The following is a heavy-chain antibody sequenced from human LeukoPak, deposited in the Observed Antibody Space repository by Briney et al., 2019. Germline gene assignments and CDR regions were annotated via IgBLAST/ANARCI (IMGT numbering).Heavy chain of an antibody. Sequence: ASVKVSCKASGYTFSYYYMHWVRQAPGQGLEWVGLINPSGGSTIYAQNFQGRVTLTRDTSTSTVYMELSSLTSEDTAVYYCVRGPGYCSGGSCLEYFQHWGQGTLVTVSS. V-gene: IGHV1-46*01. CDR1: GYTFSYYY. D-gene: IGHD2-15*01. J-gene: IGHJ1*01. CDR2: INPSGGST. CDR3: VRGPGYCSGGSCLEYFQH.